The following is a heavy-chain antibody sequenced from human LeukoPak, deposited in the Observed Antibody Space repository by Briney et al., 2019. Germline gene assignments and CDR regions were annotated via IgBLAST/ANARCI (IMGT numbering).Heavy chain of an antibody. V-gene: IGHV4-38-2*01. Sequence: SETLSLICAVSGYSISSGYYGGWRREHPGKGGEGIGRIYHSGSTYYNPSLKSRVTISVDTSKNQFSLKLSSVTAADTAVYYCARRIFGVVIILSSMGAFDIWGQGTMVTVSS. J-gene: IGHJ3*02. CDR3: ARRIFGVVIILSSMGAFDI. CDR2: IYHSGST. CDR1: GYSISSGYY. D-gene: IGHD3-3*01.